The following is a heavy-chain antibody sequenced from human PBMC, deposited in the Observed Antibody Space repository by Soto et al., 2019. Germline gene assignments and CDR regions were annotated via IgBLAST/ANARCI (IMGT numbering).Heavy chain of an antibody. D-gene: IGHD3-9*01. J-gene: IGHJ4*02. CDR2: INSSGTTI. CDR3: VRDGGLRHFDCLLYYLPDY. Sequence: QVQLVESGVCLVKPGGSLRLSCAASGFKFSDYHMSWIRQAPAKGLEWVSYINSSGTTIYYANSLKGRFTISRDNTKNLQNLQMNSLRAEDTAVYYCVRDGGLRHFDCLLYYLPDYWGQGTLVTVSS. CDR1: GFKFSDYH. V-gene: IGHV3-11*01.